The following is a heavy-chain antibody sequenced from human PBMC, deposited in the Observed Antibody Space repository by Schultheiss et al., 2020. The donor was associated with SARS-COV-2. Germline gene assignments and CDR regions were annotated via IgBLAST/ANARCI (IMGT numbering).Heavy chain of an antibody. D-gene: IGHD6-13*01. V-gene: IGHV4-61*02. J-gene: IGHJ6*02. Sequence: SETLSLTCTVSGGSISSSSYYWGWIRQPAGKGLEWIGRIYTSGSTYYNPSLKSRVTISVDTSKNQFSLKLSSVTAADTAVYYCARGWGSSSWYPYYYYGMDVWGQGTTVTVSS. CDR3: ARGWGSSSWYPYYYYGMDV. CDR1: GGSISSSSYY. CDR2: IYTSGST.